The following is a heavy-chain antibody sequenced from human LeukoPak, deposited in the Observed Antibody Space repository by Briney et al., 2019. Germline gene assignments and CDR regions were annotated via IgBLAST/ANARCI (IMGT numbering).Heavy chain of an antibody. CDR1: GGSISSHY. V-gene: IGHV4-59*11. CDR2: IYYSGST. D-gene: IGHD3-10*01. J-gene: IGHJ5*02. CDR3: ARALWDFNWFDP. Sequence: SETLSLTCTVSGGSISSHYWSWIRQPPGKGLERIGYIYYSGSTNYNPSLKSRVTISVDTSKNQFSLKLSSVTAADTAVYYCARALWDFNWFDPWGQGTLVTVSS.